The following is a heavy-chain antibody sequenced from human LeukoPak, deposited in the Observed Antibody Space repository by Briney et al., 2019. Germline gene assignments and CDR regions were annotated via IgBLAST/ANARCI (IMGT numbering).Heavy chain of an antibody. J-gene: IGHJ4*02. CDR2: ISSSSTI. CDR3: ARDDNLWFGVSIIDY. Sequence: GGSLRLSCAASGFTFSSYSMNWVRQAPGKGLEWVSYISSSSTIYYADSVKGRFTISRDNAKNSLYLQMNSLRAENTAVYYCARDDNLWFGVSIIDYWGQGTLVTVSS. D-gene: IGHD3-10*01. V-gene: IGHV3-48*04. CDR1: GFTFSSYS.